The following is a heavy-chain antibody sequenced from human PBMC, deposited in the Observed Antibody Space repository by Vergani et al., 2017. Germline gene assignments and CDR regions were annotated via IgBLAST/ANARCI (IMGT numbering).Heavy chain of an antibody. CDR2: ISGSGVSA. D-gene: IGHD3-9*01. V-gene: IGHV3-23*01. J-gene: IGHJ4*02. Sequence: EVHLLESGGGLVQPGGSLRLTCAASEFTFCNYAMNWVRQAPGKGLEWVSGISGSGVSAYYTDSVKCRFTISRDNSKNMLFLQMNNLRTEDTAIYYCAKQYFVSRNYLFDYWGQGTLVTVSS. CDR1: EFTFCNYA. CDR3: AKQYFVSRNYLFDY.